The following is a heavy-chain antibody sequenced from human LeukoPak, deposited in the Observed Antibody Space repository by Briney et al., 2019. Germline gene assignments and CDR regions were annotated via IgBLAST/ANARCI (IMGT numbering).Heavy chain of an antibody. D-gene: IGHD3-16*02. CDR2: IIPIFGTS. Sequence: SVKVSCKASGGSFSTYAIGWVRQAPGQEPEWMGQIIPIFGTSSNAQKFQGRVTITADKSTNTVYMELSSLRSEDTAVYYCARVLRLGELSLSCWGQGTLVTVSS. CDR1: GGSFSTYA. J-gene: IGHJ4*02. CDR3: ARVLRLGELSLSC. V-gene: IGHV1-69*06.